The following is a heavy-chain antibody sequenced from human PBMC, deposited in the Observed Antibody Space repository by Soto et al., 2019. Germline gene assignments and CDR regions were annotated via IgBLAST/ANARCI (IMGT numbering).Heavy chain of an antibody. J-gene: IGHJ3*02. V-gene: IGHV3-7*01. CDR3: ARDTPTFEDAFDI. Sequence: EVQLVESGGGLVQPGGSLRLSCAASGFTFSSYWMSWVRQAPGKGLEWVANIKQDGSEKYYVDSVKGRFTISRDNAKNSLYLQMNSLRAEDTAVDYCARDTPTFEDAFDIWGQGTMVTVSS. CDR1: GFTFSSYW. CDR2: IKQDGSEK. D-gene: IGHD3-16*01.